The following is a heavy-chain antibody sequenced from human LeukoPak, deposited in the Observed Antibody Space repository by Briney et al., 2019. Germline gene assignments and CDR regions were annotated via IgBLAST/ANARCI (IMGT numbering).Heavy chain of an antibody. CDR1: GGTFSSYA. CDR3: ARSPTIFGVVEDYFDY. Sequence: SVKVSCKASGGTFSSYAISWVRQAPGQGLEWMGGIIPIFGTANYAQKFQGRVTITTGESTSTAYMELSSLRSEDTAVYYCARSPTIFGVVEDYFDYWGQGTLVTVSS. J-gene: IGHJ4*02. V-gene: IGHV1-69*05. D-gene: IGHD3-3*01. CDR2: IIPIFGTA.